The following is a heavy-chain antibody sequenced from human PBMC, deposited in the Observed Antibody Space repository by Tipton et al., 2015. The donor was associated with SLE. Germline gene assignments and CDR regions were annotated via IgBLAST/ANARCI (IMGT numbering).Heavy chain of an antibody. CDR1: GYTFTNYG. CDR2: ISAYNGNT. D-gene: IGHD6-13*01. J-gene: IGHJ5*02. Sequence: QLVQSGAEVRKPGASVKVSCKASGYTFTNYGISWVRQAPGQGLEWMGWISAYNGNTNYAQKLQGRVTMTTDTSTSTAYMELSSLRSEDTAVYYCARVSSSTWYGNRFDPWGQGTLVTVSS. V-gene: IGHV1-18*01. CDR3: ARVSSSTWYGNRFDP.